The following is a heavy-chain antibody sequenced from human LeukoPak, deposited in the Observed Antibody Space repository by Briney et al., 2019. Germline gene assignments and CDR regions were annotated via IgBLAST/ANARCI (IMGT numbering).Heavy chain of an antibody. Sequence: QPGGSLRLSCAASGFTFSSYAMHWVRQAPGKGLEYVSAISSNGGSTYYADSVKGRFTISRDNSKNTLYLQMSSLRAEDTAVYYCVKGESYYYDSSGYYNWFDPWGQGTLVTVSS. CDR3: VKGESYYYDSSGYYNWFDP. CDR2: ISSNGGST. J-gene: IGHJ5*02. CDR1: GFTFSSYA. D-gene: IGHD3-22*01. V-gene: IGHV3-64D*09.